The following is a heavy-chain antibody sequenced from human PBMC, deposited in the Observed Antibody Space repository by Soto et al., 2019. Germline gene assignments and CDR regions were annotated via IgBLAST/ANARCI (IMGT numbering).Heavy chain of an antibody. Sequence: SETLSLTCAVSGGSISSSYWWNWVRQPPGKGLEWIGKIYHSGSTNYNPSLKNRVTISVDKSNNQFSLRLSSVTAADTAVYFCVTSLNYDFWRDGGRHYYFDYWGQGTLVTVST. CDR2: IYHSGST. CDR3: VTSLNYDFWRDGGRHYYFDY. CDR1: GGSISSSYW. J-gene: IGHJ4*02. V-gene: IGHV4-4*02. D-gene: IGHD3-3*01.